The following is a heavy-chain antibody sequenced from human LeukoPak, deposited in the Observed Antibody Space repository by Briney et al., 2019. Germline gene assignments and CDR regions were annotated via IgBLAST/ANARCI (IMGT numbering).Heavy chain of an antibody. V-gene: IGHV4-4*07. CDR2: NYTSGST. J-gene: IGHJ5*02. Sequence: EPLSLLYSVSGGFISSCYWSLLRQPAGGGVEGIGRNYTSGSTNYSPSRKSQVTMPEDTSKNQFYLQSSTVTAADTAVYYCARGGRYRSSWYWFDPRGEGGLVSDSS. CDR1: GGFISSCY. D-gene: IGHD3-16*02. CDR3: ARGGRYRSSWYWFDP.